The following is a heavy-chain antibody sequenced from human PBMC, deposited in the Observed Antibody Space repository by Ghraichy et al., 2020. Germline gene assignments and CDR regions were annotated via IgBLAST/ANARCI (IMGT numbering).Heavy chain of an antibody. CDR1: GGSISSYY. V-gene: IGHV4-4*07. J-gene: IGHJ2*01. D-gene: IGHD6-13*01. CDR2: IYTSGST. CDR3: ARDHWYSSSWYSWYFDL. Sequence: TLSLTCTVSGGSISSYYWSWIRQPAGKGLEWIGRIYTSGSTNYNPSLKSRVTMSVDTSKNQFSLKLSSVTAADTAVYYCARDHWYSSSWYSWYFDLWGRGTLVTVSS.